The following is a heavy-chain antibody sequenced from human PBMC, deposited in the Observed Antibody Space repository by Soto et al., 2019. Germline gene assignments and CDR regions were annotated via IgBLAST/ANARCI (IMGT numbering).Heavy chain of an antibody. CDR3: ARSRTVTTCDY. CDR1: GGSISSYY. Sequence: PSETLSLTCTVSGGSISSYYWSWIRQPPGKGLEWIGYIYYSGSTNYNPSLKSRVTISVDTSKNQFSLKLSSVTAADTAVYYCARSRTVTTCDYWGQGTLVTVSS. V-gene: IGHV4-59*12. D-gene: IGHD4-17*01. CDR2: IYYSGST. J-gene: IGHJ4*02.